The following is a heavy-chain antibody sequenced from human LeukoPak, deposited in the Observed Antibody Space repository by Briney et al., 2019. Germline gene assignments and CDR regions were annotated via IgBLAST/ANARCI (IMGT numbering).Heavy chain of an antibody. J-gene: IGHJ4*02. D-gene: IGHD1-1*01. CDR1: GFSFRSIY. CDR2: IYSDGTT. V-gene: IGHV3-53*01. Sequence: PGGSLSLSCAASGFSFRSIYMNWVRQAPGKGLEWVSVIYSDGTTYYADSVEGRFTISRDDSKNTLYLHMNSLRAEDTAVYYCARAPNWRFDHWGQGTLVTVSS. CDR3: ARAPNWRFDH.